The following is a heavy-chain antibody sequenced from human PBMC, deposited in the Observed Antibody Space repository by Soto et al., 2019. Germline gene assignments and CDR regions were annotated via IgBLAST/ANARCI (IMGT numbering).Heavy chain of an antibody. Sequence: QVQLVQSGAEVKKPGSSVKVSCKASGGTFSSYSINWVRQPPGQGLEWMGEIIPIVGTANYAQKCQGRVTITADESTSTAYMELSSLRSEDPAVYYCARDGVRDCGGIDYWGQGTVVTVTS. J-gene: IGHJ4*02. CDR1: GGTFSSYS. D-gene: IGHD2-21*02. CDR3: ARDGVRDCGGIDY. V-gene: IGHV1-69*01. CDR2: IIPIVGTA.